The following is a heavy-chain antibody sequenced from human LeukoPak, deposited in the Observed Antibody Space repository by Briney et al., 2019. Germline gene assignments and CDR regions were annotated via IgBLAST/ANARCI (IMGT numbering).Heavy chain of an antibody. Sequence: ASVKVSCKASGYTFTSYGISWVRQAPGQGLEWMGGIIPIFGTANYAQKFQGRVTITADESTSTAYMELSSLRSEDTAVYYCARETLVVPAAISYFDYWGQGTLVTVSS. CDR3: ARETLVVPAAISYFDY. V-gene: IGHV1-69*13. D-gene: IGHD2-2*01. CDR2: IIPIFGTA. CDR1: GYTFTSYG. J-gene: IGHJ4*02.